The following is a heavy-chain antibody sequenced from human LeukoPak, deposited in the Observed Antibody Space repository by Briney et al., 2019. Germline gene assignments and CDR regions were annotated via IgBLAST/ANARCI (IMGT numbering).Heavy chain of an antibody. D-gene: IGHD4-17*01. CDR3: ARRIFGDYVFDY. V-gene: IGHV1-18*04. J-gene: IGHJ4*02. CDR1: GYTFSNYG. CDR2: TSAYNGNT. Sequence: ASVKVSCKASGYTFSNYGISWVRQAPGQGLEWMGWTSAYNGNTYYAQNFQGRVTMTTDTSTTTAYMELRSLRSDDTAVYYCARRIFGDYVFDYWGQGTLVTVSS.